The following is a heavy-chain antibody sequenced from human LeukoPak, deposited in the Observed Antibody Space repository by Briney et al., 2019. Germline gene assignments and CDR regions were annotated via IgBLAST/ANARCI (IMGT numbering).Heavy chain of an antibody. V-gene: IGHV4-30-2*01. CDR3: ARYFSAGQFKWFDP. Sequence: SETLSHTCAVPGDSISSGGYSWSSIRHAPGTCLEWIGYIYHGGTAYHSPSLKSRVFISVDKSRNQSSLPLSSVTAADTAVYYCARYFSAGQFKWFDPWGQGTLVTVSA. CDR2: IYHGGTA. J-gene: IGHJ5*02. CDR1: GDSISSGGYS. D-gene: IGHD2/OR15-2a*01.